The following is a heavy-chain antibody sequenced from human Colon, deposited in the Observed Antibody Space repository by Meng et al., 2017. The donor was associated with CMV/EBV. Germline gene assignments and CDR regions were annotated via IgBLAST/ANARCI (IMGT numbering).Heavy chain of an antibody. CDR2: IIPFLDIA. J-gene: IGHJ4*02. Sequence: TCKSSGVTFSTYVISWVRQAPGHGLEWMGKIIPFLDIANYAQQFQGRLTLTADTSTRTAYLDLSGLTSDDTAVYYCAKHGSASVFDDWGQGTLVTVSS. V-gene: IGHV1-69*04. CDR1: GVTFSTYV. CDR3: AKHGSASVFDD. D-gene: IGHD1-1*01.